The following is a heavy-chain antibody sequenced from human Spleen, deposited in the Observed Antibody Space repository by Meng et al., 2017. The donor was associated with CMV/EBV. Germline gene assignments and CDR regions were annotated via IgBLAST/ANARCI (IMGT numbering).Heavy chain of an antibody. CDR2: ISGSSDYI. Sequence: GGSLRLSCAASGFTFSSYSMNWVRQAPGKGLEWVSSISGSSDYIFYAESVKGRFTISRDNAKNSLYLQMDSLRAEDTAVYYCARSFDYWGQGTLVTVSS. V-gene: IGHV3-21*01. CDR3: ARSFDY. CDR1: GFTFSSYS. J-gene: IGHJ4*02.